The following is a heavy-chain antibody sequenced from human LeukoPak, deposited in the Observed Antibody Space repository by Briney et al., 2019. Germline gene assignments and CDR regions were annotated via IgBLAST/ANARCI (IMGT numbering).Heavy chain of an antibody. CDR2: INHSGST. J-gene: IGHJ3*02. CDR1: GGSFSGSY. CDR3: ARDPPFWAFDI. V-gene: IGHV4-34*01. D-gene: IGHD3-3*01. Sequence: NPSETLSLTCAVYGGSFSGSYWSWVRQPPGKGLEWLGEINHSGSTNYNPSLKSRVIISLDTSKNQFSLNLSSVTAADTAVYYCARDPPFWAFDIWGQGTMVTVSS.